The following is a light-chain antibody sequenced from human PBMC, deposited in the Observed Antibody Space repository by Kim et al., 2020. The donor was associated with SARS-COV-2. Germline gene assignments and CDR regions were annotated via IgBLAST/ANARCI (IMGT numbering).Light chain of an antibody. Sequence: EIVMTQSPATLSVSPGERATLSCRASQSVSSNLAWYQQKPGQAPRLLIYGASTMATGIPARFSGSGSGTEFTLTISSLQSEDFAVYYCKQYNNWPPLTFGGGTKVDIK. CDR2: GAS. CDR3: KQYNNWPPLT. J-gene: IGKJ4*01. V-gene: IGKV3-15*01. CDR1: QSVSSN.